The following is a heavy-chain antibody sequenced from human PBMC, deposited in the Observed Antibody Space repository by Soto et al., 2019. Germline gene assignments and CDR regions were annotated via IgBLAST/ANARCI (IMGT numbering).Heavy chain of an antibody. CDR2: INYSGST. Sequence: QVQLQESGPGLVKPSQTLSLTCTVSGGSISSGYYYWSWIRQPPGTGLEWIGYINYSGSTYYNPSLKSRGTISVDTSKNQFSLKLSSVTAADTAVYYCAIDHQSPLSIDYWGQGTLVTVSS. V-gene: IGHV4-30-4*01. CDR1: GGSISSGYYY. CDR3: AIDHQSPLSIDY. J-gene: IGHJ4*02.